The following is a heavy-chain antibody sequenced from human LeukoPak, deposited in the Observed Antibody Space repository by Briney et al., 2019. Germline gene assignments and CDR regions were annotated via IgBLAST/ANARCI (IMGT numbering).Heavy chain of an antibody. J-gene: IGHJ4*02. CDR3: AKATSSSLMWGKLYFDY. Sequence: GGSLRLSCAASGFTFSSYSMNWVRQAPGKGLEWVSYISSSSSTIYYADSVKGRFTISRDNSKNTLYLQMNSLRAEDTAVYYCAKATSSSLMWGKLYFDYWGQGTLVTVSS. D-gene: IGHD6-6*01. CDR2: ISSSSSTI. V-gene: IGHV3-48*01. CDR1: GFTFSSYS.